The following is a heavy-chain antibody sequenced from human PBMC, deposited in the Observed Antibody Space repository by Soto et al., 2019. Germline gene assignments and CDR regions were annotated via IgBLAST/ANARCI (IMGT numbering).Heavy chain of an antibody. Sequence: QVTLKESGPTLVKPKQTLTLSCTVSRLSLRTTGVGVGWVRQPPGKSLEWFALLYWDDDQRYSPSQRSRLTIAKANSEKQVALKMPNIDTVDTATYYSVHTRYGGHCVEEVWSHANTSLAVWGQGTTVTVS. D-gene: IGHD2-21*02. J-gene: IGHJ6*02. CDR1: RLSLRTTGVG. V-gene: IGHV2-5*02. CDR3: VHTRYGGHCVEEVWSHANTSLAV. CDR2: LYWDDDQ.